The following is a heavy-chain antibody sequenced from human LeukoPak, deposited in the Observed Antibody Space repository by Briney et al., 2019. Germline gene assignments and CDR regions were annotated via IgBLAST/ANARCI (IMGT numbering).Heavy chain of an antibody. V-gene: IGHV5-51*01. D-gene: IGHD6-13*01. CDR3: ARRIAAESAFDI. Sequence: LGESLKISCKGSGYSFTSYWIGWVRQMPGKGLEWMGIIYPGDSDTRYSPSLQGQVTISADKSISTAYLQWSSLKALDTAMYYCARRIAAESAFDIWGQGTMVTVSS. J-gene: IGHJ3*02. CDR2: IYPGDSDT. CDR1: GYSFTSYW.